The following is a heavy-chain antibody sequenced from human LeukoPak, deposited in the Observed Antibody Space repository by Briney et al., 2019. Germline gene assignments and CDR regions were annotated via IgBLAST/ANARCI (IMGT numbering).Heavy chain of an antibody. CDR2: ISGGST. J-gene: IGHJ5*02. CDR1: GFTVSSNE. D-gene: IGHD6-19*01. CDR3: GRSYSSGRNWFDP. V-gene: IGHV3-38-3*01. Sequence: PGGSLRLSCAASGFTVSSNEMSWVRQAPGKGLEWVSSISGGSTYYADSRKGRFTISRDNSKNTLHLQMNSLRAEDTAVYYRGRSYSSGRNWFDPWGQGTLVTVSS.